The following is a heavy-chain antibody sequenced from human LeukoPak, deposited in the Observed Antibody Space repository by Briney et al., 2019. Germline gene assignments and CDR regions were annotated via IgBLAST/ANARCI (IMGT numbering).Heavy chain of an antibody. Sequence: GGSLRLSCSASGFTFSSYAMHWVRQAPGKGLEYVSAISSNGGSTYYADSVKGRFTISRDNSKNTLYLQMSSLRAEDAAVYYCVKDLDSSGWYWTFDYWGQGTLVTVSS. CDR2: ISSNGGST. CDR1: GFTFSSYA. J-gene: IGHJ4*02. V-gene: IGHV3-64D*06. D-gene: IGHD6-19*01. CDR3: VKDLDSSGWYWTFDY.